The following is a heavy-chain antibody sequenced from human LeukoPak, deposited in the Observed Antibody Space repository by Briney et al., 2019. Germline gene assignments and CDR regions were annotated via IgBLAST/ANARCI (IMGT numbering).Heavy chain of an antibody. V-gene: IGHV3-7*01. Sequence: PGGSLRLSCAASGFTFSSYWMSWVRQAPGKGLEWVANIKQDGSEKYYVDSVKGRFTISRDNAKNSLYLQMNSLRAEDTAVYYCARDGYSGYDRSGYWGQGTLVTVSS. D-gene: IGHD5-12*01. CDR2: IKQDGSEK. J-gene: IGHJ4*02. CDR3: ARDGYSGYDRSGY. CDR1: GFTFSSYW.